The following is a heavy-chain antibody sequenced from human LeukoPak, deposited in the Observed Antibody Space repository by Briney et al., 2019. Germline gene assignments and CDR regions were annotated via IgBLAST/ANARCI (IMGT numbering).Heavy chain of an antibody. CDR3: ARLRYYDSSGYLEGADDAFDI. V-gene: IGHV4-34*01. CDR1: GGSFSGYY. Sequence: SETLSLTCAVSGGSFSGYYWSWIRQPPGKGLEWIGEINHSGSTKYNPSLKSRVTISVDTSKNQFSLKLSSVTAADTAVYYCARLRYYDSSGYLEGADDAFDIWGQGTMVTVSS. CDR2: INHSGST. D-gene: IGHD3-22*01. J-gene: IGHJ3*02.